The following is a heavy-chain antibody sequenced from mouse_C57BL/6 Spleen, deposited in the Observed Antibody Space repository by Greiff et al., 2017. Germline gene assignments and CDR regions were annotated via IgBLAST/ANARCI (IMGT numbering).Heavy chain of an antibody. Sequence: QVTLKVSGPGILQSSQTLSLTCSFSGFSLSTSGMGVSWIRQPSGKGLEWLAHIYWDDDKRYNPSLKSRLTISKDTSKNQVFLKITSVDTADTATYYCARRHYYGSSYDWYFDVWGTGTTVTVAS. CDR2: IYWDDDK. CDR3: ARRHYYGSSYDWYFDV. J-gene: IGHJ1*03. CDR1: GFSLSTSGMG. V-gene: IGHV8-12*01. D-gene: IGHD1-1*01.